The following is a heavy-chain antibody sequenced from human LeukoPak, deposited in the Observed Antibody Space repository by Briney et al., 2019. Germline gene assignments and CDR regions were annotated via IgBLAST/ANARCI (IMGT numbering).Heavy chain of an antibody. CDR2: IIPIFGTA. V-gene: IGHV1-69*05. CDR1: GGTFSSYA. D-gene: IGHD3-10*01. CDR3: ALSGFGESIDY. J-gene: IGHJ4*02. Sequence: GASVKVSCKASGGTFSSYAISWVRQAPGQGLEWMGRIIPIFGTANYAQKFQGRVTITTDESTSTAYMELSSLRSEDTAVYYCALSGFGESIDYWGQGTMVTVSS.